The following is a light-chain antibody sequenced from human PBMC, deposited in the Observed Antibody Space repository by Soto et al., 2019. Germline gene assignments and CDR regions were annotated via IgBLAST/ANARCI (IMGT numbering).Light chain of an antibody. CDR1: QSVSTS. CDR2: DAS. V-gene: IGKV3-11*01. CDR3: QVRDVWPS. Sequence: IVLTQSPVTLALSPGERAVLSCRVSQSVSTSLAWYQHKPGQAPRLFIYDASKRAPGIPARFSGSGSGTDFTLTISSLEPEDIAVYYCQVRDVWPSFGQGTKV. J-gene: IGKJ1*01.